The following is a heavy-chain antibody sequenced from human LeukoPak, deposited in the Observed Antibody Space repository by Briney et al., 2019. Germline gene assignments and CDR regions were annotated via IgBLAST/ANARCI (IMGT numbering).Heavy chain of an antibody. Sequence: ASVKVSCKASGYTFTGYYMHWVRQAPGQGLEWLGWINPNSGGTNYAQKFQGRVTMTRDTSISTAYMELSRLRSDDTAVYYCAREWAADYGSGSYSWFDPWGQGTLVTVSS. J-gene: IGHJ5*02. V-gene: IGHV1-2*02. CDR1: GYTFTGYY. D-gene: IGHD3-10*01. CDR2: INPNSGGT. CDR3: AREWAADYGSGSYSWFDP.